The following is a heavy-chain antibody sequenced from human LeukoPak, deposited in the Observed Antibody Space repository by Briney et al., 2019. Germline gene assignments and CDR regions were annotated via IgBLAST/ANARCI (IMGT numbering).Heavy chain of an antibody. CDR2: ISSSSYI. V-gene: IGHV3-21*01. CDR3: AREQGGSYGDY. D-gene: IGHD1-26*01. Sequence: GGSLRLSCAASGFTFSSYSMNWVRQAPGKGLEWVSSISSSSYIYYADSVKGRFTISRDNAKNSLYLQMNSLRAEDTAVYYCAREQGGSYGDYWGQGTLVTVSS. J-gene: IGHJ4*02. CDR1: GFTFSSYS.